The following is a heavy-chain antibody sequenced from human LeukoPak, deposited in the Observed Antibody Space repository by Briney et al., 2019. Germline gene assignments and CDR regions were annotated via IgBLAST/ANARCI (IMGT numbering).Heavy chain of an antibody. Sequence: ASVKVSCKASGYTFTDSLLHWVRQAPGQGLEWMAWIHRNDGGIYSAQKFQGRVTTARDTSINTAYMELSGLTSDDTAVYYCARGGLGGGSDAFDLWGQGTMVIVSS. CDR2: IHRNDGGI. D-gene: IGHD3-16*01. CDR3: ARGGLGGGSDAFDL. V-gene: IGHV1-2*02. J-gene: IGHJ3*01. CDR1: GYTFTDSL.